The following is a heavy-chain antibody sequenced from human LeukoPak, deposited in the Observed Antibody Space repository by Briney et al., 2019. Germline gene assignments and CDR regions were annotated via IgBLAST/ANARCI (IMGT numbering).Heavy chain of an antibody. CDR3: ARGALDAATPFDS. Sequence: PGGSLRLSCAASGFTFSSYSMNWVRQAPGKGLEWVSSISSSSSYIYYADSLKGRFTISRDNAKKSVYLQMNSLRAEDTDVYYCARGALDAATPFDSWGQGTLVTVSS. D-gene: IGHD2-15*01. V-gene: IGHV3-21*01. J-gene: IGHJ5*01. CDR1: GFTFSSYS. CDR2: ISSSSSYI.